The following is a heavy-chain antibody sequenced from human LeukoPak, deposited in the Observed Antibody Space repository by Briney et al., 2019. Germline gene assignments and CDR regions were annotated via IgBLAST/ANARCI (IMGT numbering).Heavy chain of an antibody. CDR1: GFTFSNYS. J-gene: IGHJ4*02. CDR2: ISSSRSYI. V-gene: IGHV3-21*01. CDR3: ARDQRYSYVYDF. Sequence: GGSLRLSCAASGFTFSNYSMNWVRQAPGKGLEWVSSISSSRSYIYYADSVKGRFTISRDNVKNSLYLQMNSLRAEDTAVYYWARDQRYSYVYDFWGQGTLVTVSS. D-gene: IGHD5-18*01.